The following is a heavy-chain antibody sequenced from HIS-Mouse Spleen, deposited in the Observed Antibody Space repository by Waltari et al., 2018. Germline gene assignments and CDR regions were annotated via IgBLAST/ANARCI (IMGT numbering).Heavy chain of an antibody. J-gene: IGHJ3*02. CDR2: IYYRGST. D-gene: IGHD6-13*01. Sequence: QVQLQESGPGLVKPSETLSLTCTVPGGSISSYYWSWIRQPPGKGLEWIGYIYYRGSTNYNPSLKSRVTISVDTSKNQFSLKLSSVTAADTAVYYCAAPGYSSSWYAFDIWGQGTMVTVSS. CDR3: AAPGYSSSWYAFDI. CDR1: GGSISSYY. V-gene: IGHV4-59*08.